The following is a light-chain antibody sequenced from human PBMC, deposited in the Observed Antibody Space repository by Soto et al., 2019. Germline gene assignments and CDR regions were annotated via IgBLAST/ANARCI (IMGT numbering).Light chain of an antibody. CDR2: DVR. V-gene: IGLV2-14*01. Sequence: QSSLAQPASVSGSPGQSITISCTGTSSDVGGYNFVSWYQQHPGKAPKLMIYDVRNRPSGVPNRFSGSKSVNTASLTISGLQADVEADYSCSSYTSISTYVFGTGTKVTVL. J-gene: IGLJ1*01. CDR3: SSYTSISTYV. CDR1: SSDVGGYNF.